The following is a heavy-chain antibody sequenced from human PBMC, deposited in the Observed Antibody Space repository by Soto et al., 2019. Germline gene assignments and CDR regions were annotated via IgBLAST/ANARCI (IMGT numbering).Heavy chain of an antibody. Sequence: VASLKVSCKASGGTLSSYAISWVRQAPGQGLEWMGGIIPIFGTANYAQKFQGRVTITADESTSTAHNELSSQRAEDTAVHYLAKNRYGVVSLFGYWGHGSVV. CDR3: AKNRYGVVSLFGY. V-gene: IGHV1-69*13. J-gene: IGHJ4*01. CDR2: IIPIFGTA. D-gene: IGHD5-18*01. CDR1: GGTLSSYA.